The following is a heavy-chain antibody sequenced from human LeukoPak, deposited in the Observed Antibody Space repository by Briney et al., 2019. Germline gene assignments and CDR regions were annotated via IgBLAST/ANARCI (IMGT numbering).Heavy chain of an antibody. CDR1: GYSFTSYW. Sequence: GESLKISCKGSGYSFTSYWIGWVRQMPGKGLEWMGIIYPGDSDTRYSPSFQGQVTISADKSISTAYLQWSSLKASDTAMYCCARSGMYSSGWYDWFDPWGQGTLVTVSS. CDR3: ARSGMYSSGWYDWFDP. CDR2: IYPGDSDT. V-gene: IGHV5-51*01. D-gene: IGHD6-19*01. J-gene: IGHJ5*02.